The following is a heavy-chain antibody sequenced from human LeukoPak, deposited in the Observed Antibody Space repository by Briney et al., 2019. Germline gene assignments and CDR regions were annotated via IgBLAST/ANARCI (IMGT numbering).Heavy chain of an antibody. D-gene: IGHD3-16*02. J-gene: IGHJ4*02. CDR1: GFTFSSYS. CDR2: ISSSSSYI. V-gene: IGHV3-21*01. CDR3: ARGRTYDYVWGSYRWYSFDY. Sequence: PGGSLRLSCAASGFTFSSYSMNWVRQAPGKGLEWVSSISSSSSYIYYADSVKGRFTISRDNAKNSLYLQMNSLRAEDTAVYYCARGRTYDYVWGSYRWYSFDYWGQGTPVTVSS.